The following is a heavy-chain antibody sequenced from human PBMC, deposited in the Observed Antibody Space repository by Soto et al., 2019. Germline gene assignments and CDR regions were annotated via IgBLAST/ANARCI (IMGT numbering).Heavy chain of an antibody. V-gene: IGHV3-7*05. CDR2: IKPDGNEK. D-gene: IGHD3-22*01. J-gene: IGHJ4*02. Sequence: GGSLRLSCAASGFTFSTYWMSWVRQAPGKGLEWVANIKPDGNEKYYVDSVKGRFTISRDNAKNSLYLQMNSLRAEDTAVYFCARVYDSDGSTYRPVDYWGQGTLVTVSS. CDR3: ARVYDSDGSTYRPVDY. CDR1: GFTFSTYW.